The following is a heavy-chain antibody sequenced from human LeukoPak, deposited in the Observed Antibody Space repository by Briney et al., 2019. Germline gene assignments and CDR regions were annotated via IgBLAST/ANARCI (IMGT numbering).Heavy chain of an antibody. CDR3: ARATGYCSGGSCYPGDYYYYYGMGV. CDR1: GGSISSSNW. J-gene: IGHJ6*02. V-gene: IGHV4-4*02. CDR2: IYHSGST. Sequence: SETLSLTCAVSGGSISSSNWWSWVRQPPGKGLEWIGEIYHSGSTNYNPSLKSRVTISVDKSKNQFSLKLSSVTAADTAVYYCARATGYCSGGSCYPGDYYYYYGMGVWGQGTTVTVSS. D-gene: IGHD2-15*01.